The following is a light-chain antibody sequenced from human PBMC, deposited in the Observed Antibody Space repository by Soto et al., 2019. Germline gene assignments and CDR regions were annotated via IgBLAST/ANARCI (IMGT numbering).Light chain of an antibody. CDR1: QSVNSNY. Sequence: EIVLTQSPAALSLSPGERATLSGRASQSVNSNYVAWYQHKPGQGPRLLFYGATHRATGIPDRISGSGSGTDFTLTISRLEPEDFAVYYCQQYGNSPQTFGQGTKVEIK. V-gene: IGKV3-20*01. CDR3: QQYGNSPQT. J-gene: IGKJ1*01. CDR2: GAT.